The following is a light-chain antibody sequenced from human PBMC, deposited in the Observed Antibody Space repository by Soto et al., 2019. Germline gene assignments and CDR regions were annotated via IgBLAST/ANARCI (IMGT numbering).Light chain of an antibody. V-gene: IGKV1-39*01. CDR3: QQCYSSAIT. J-gene: IGKJ5*01. Sequence: DIQMTQSPSSLSASVGDRVTITCRASQSIGKHLNWYQQKPGKAPKFLIYASSSLQSGVPPRFSGSGSGTDFTLTVNSLQPEDFATYYCQQCYSSAITFGQGTRLEIK. CDR1: QSIGKH. CDR2: ASS.